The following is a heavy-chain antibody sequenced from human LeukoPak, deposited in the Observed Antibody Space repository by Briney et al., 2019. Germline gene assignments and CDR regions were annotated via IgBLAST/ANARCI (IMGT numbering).Heavy chain of an antibody. CDR3: AREPTSGREPTSGRPLDY. D-gene: IGHD5-12*01. CDR2: IYYSGST. V-gene: IGHV4-59*12. Sequence: SETLSLTCTVSGVSSISTYYWSWIRQPPGKGLEWIGYIYYSGSTNYNPSLKSRVTISVDTSKNHFSLNLTSVTAADTAVYYCAREPTSGREPTSGRPLDYWGQGTLVTVSS. CDR1: GVSSISTYY. J-gene: IGHJ4*02.